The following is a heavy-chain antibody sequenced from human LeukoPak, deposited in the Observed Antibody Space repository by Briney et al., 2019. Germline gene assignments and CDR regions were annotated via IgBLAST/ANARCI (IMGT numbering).Heavy chain of an antibody. CDR3: ARDREFPPSSSSGPGGDPFDI. J-gene: IGHJ3*02. Sequence: GGSLRLSCAASGVTFSSNYMSWGRQAPGKGVERGSVIYSGGSTYYAYSVKGRFTISRDNSKNTLYLQMNSLRAEDTAVYYCARDREFPPSSSSGPGGDPFDIWGQGTMVTVSS. CDR1: GVTFSSNY. D-gene: IGHD6-6*01. CDR2: IYSGGST. V-gene: IGHV3-66*02.